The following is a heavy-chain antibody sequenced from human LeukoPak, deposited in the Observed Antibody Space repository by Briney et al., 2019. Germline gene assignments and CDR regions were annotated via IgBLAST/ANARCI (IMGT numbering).Heavy chain of an antibody. CDR3: ATLYSGSYSGDFYFYYGMDV. CDR1: GFTVSSNY. V-gene: IGHV3-66*02. Sequence: PGGSLRLSCAASGFTVSSNYMSWARQAPGKGLEWVSVIYSGGRTYYADSVRGRFTTSRDNSENTLYLQMNSLRAEDTAVYYCATLYSGSYSGDFYFYYGMDVWGQGTTVTVSS. J-gene: IGHJ6*02. CDR2: IYSGGRT. D-gene: IGHD1-26*01.